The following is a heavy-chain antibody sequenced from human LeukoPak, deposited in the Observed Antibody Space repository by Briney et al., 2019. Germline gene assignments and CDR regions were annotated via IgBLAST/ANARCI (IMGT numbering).Heavy chain of an antibody. CDR2: ISNNGGST. V-gene: IGHV3-64*01. CDR1: GFTFSSYA. D-gene: IGHD6-13*01. CDR3: VRSSWYDY. J-gene: IGHJ4*02. Sequence: GGSLRLSCAASGFTFSSYAMHWVRQAPGKGLEYVSAISNNGGSTYYANSVKGRFTISRDNSKNTLYLQMGSLRAEDMAVYYCVRSSWYDYWGQGTLVTVSS.